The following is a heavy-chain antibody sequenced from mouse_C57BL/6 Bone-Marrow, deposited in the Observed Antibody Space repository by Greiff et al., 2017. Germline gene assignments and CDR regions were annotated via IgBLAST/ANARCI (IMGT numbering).Heavy chain of an antibody. CDR1: GYTFTSYW. CDR3: ARGYDGCCPFAY. Sequence: QVQLQQPGAELVKPGASVKMSCKASGYTFTSYWITWVQQRPGQGLEWIGDIYPGSGSTNYNEKFKSKATMTVDTSSSTAYMQLSSLTSEDSAVYSCARGYDGCCPFAYWGQGTLVTVSA. J-gene: IGHJ3*01. CDR2: IYPGSGST. V-gene: IGHV1-55*01. D-gene: IGHD2-3*01.